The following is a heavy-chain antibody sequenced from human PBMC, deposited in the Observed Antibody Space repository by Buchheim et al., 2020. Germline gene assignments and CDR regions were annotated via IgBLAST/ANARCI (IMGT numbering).Heavy chain of an antibody. CDR1: GGSLNDFY. CDR3: ARILTTLVRGADDV. Sequence: QVQLQQWGAGLLKPSETLSLTCAVHGGSLNDFYWSWIRQPPGKGLEWIGDVNHRGHTNYNPSLRGRVTISVDTSQNQFSLILTSLTAADTGIYYCARILTTLVRGADDVWGQGTT. J-gene: IGHJ6*02. V-gene: IGHV4-34*02. CDR2: VNHRGHT. D-gene: IGHD3-10*01.